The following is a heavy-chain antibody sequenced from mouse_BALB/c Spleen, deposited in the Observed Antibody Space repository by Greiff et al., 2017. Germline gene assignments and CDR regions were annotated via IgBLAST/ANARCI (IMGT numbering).Heavy chain of an antibody. CDR3: ARTARKDFFAY. V-gene: IGHV1-54*02. J-gene: IGHJ3*01. Sequence: QVQLQQSGAELVRPGTSVKVSCKASGYAFTNYLIEWVKQRPEQGLEWIGRIDPANGNTKYDPKFQGKATITADTSSNTAYLQLSSLTSEDTAVYYCARTARKDFFAYWGQGTLVTVSA. CDR1: GYAFTNYL. CDR2: IDPANGNT. D-gene: IGHD3-1*01.